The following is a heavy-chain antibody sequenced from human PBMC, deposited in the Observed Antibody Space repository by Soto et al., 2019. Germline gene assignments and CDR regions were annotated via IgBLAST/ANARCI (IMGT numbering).Heavy chain of an antibody. V-gene: IGHV4-31*03. Sequence: LSLTCTVSGGSISSGGYYWSWIRQHPGKGLEWIGYIYYSGSTYYNPSLKSRVTISVDTSKNQFSLKLSSVTAADTAVYYCARVPQYYYDTPSGPGAFDIWGQGTMVTVSS. CDR2: IYYSGST. CDR3: ARVPQYYYDTPSGPGAFDI. CDR1: GGSISSGGYY. D-gene: IGHD3-22*01. J-gene: IGHJ3*02.